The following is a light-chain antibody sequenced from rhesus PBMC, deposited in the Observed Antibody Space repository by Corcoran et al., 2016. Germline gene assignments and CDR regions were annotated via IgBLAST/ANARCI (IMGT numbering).Light chain of an antibody. J-gene: IGKJ4*01. CDR2: AAS. Sequence: DIQMTQSPTSLSASVGDTVTITCRASQDIGSFLNWFQQKPGKAPNLLISAASILEGGVPSRVSGSGSGTYFTLSISSLQPEDFAVYYWLQHKTYPLTFGRRTKVEL. CDR1: QDIGSF. CDR3: LQHKTYPLT. V-gene: IGKV1-28*03.